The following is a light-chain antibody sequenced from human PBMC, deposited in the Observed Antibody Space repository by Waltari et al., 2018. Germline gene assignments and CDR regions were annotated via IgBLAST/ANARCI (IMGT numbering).Light chain of an antibody. Sequence: DIQMTQSPSTLSASVGDRVTITCRASQSIRTWLAWYQQKPGKAPKLLIYDVSDLQSGVPSRFSGSGSGTEFTLTISSLQPEDFATYYCQQSYSTPRTFGQGTKVEIK. CDR1: QSIRTW. J-gene: IGKJ1*01. V-gene: IGKV1-5*01. CDR2: DVS. CDR3: QQSYSTPRT.